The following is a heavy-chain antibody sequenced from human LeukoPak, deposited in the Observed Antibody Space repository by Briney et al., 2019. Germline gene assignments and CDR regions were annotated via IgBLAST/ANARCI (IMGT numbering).Heavy chain of an antibody. CDR2: IYTSGST. J-gene: IGHJ6*03. V-gene: IGHV4-4*09. CDR1: GGSMSSFY. CDR3: SRSGPYYYMDV. Sequence: SETLSLTCTVSGGSMSSFYWSWLRQPPGKGLEWIGDIYTSGSTNYNPSFRSRVTISVDTSEKKFSLKLTSVTAADTAVYYCSRSGPYYYMDVWGKGTTVAVSS.